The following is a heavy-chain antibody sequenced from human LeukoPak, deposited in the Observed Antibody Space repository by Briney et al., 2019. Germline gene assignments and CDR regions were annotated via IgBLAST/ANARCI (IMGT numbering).Heavy chain of an antibody. D-gene: IGHD6-13*01. V-gene: IGHV1-69*13. CDR3: ARSSSSWYQESYYYYGLDV. J-gene: IGHJ6*02. CDR1: GGTFSSYA. Sequence: SVKVSCKASGGTFSSYAISWVRQAPGQGLEWMGGIIPLFGTANYAQKFQGRVTITADESTSTAYMELSSLRSEDTAVYYCARSSSSWYQESYYYYGLDVWGQGTTVTVSS. CDR2: IIPLFGTA.